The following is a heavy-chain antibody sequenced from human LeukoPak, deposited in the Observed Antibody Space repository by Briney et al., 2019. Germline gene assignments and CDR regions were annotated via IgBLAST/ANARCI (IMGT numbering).Heavy chain of an antibody. V-gene: IGHV1-2*02. Sequence: GASVKVSCKASGYTFTGYYMHWVRQAPGQGLEWMGWINPNSGGTNYAQNFQGRVTMTRSTSITTAYMELSSLTSEDTAVYYCARVCSGGSCLDYWGQGTLVTVYS. CDR3: ARVCSGGSCLDY. CDR2: INPNSGGT. CDR1: GYTFTGYY. J-gene: IGHJ4*02. D-gene: IGHD2-15*01.